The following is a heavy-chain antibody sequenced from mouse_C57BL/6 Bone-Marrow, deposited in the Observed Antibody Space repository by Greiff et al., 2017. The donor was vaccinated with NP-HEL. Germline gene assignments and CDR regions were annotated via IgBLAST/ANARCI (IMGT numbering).Heavy chain of an antibody. Sequence: VQLQQSGAELVKPGASVKMSCKASGYTFTSYWITWVKQRPGQGLEWIGDIYPGSGSTNYNEKFKSKATLTVATSSSTAYMQLSSLTSEDSAVYYCANYYGSSYRFAYWGQGTLVTVSA. CDR2: IYPGSGST. V-gene: IGHV1-55*01. CDR1: GYTFTSYW. J-gene: IGHJ3*01. CDR3: ANYYGSSYRFAY. D-gene: IGHD1-1*01.